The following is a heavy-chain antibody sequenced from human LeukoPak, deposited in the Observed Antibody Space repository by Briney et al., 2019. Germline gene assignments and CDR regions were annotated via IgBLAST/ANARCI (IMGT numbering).Heavy chain of an antibody. CDR2: IYYSGST. CDR1: GDPISSFY. J-gene: IGHJ4*02. CDR3: ARGRGCSGGSCYYFDY. Sequence: PSETLSLTCTVSGDPISSFYWSWIRQPPGKGLEWIGYIYYSGSTNYNPSLKSRVTISIDTSKHQFSLKVNSVTAADTAVFYCARGRGCSGGSCYYFDYWGQGTLVTVSS. V-gene: IGHV4-59*01. D-gene: IGHD2-15*01.